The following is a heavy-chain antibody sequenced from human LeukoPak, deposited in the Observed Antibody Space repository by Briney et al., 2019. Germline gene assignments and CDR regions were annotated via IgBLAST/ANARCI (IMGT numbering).Heavy chain of an antibody. CDR2: ISYDGSNK. CDR3: AKAKTEKDYYDSSGYWAPRPAPFQH. Sequence: GRSLRLSCAASGFTFSSYGMHWVRQAPGKGLEWVAVISYDGSNKYYADSVKGRFTISRDNSKNTLYLQMNSLRAEDTAVYYCAKAKTEKDYYDSSGYWAPRPAPFQHWGQGTLVTVSS. CDR1: GFTFSSYG. V-gene: IGHV3-30*18. D-gene: IGHD3-22*01. J-gene: IGHJ1*01.